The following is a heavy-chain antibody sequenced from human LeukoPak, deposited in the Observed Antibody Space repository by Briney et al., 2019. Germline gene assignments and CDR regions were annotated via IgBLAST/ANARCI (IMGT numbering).Heavy chain of an antibody. CDR1: GGSISSSNYY. Sequence: SETLSLTCTVYGGSISSSNYYWGWIRQPPGKGLDWIGSIYYSGSTYYNPSLKSRVKISIDTSKNQFSLRLSSVTAADTAVYYCARAPAHNYYYMDVWGKGTTVTVSS. CDR3: ARAPAHNYYYMDV. CDR2: IYYSGST. J-gene: IGHJ6*03. V-gene: IGHV4-39*07.